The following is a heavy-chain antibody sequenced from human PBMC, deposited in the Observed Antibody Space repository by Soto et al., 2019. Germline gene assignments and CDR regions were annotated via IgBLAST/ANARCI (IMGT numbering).Heavy chain of an antibody. CDR2: IYYSGST. J-gene: IGHJ5*02. CDR3: PRKRAERQGLETVYNWFTP. CDR1: GGSISSSSYY. V-gene: IGHV4-39*01. D-gene: IGHD6-25*01. Sequence: SETLSLTCTVSGGSISSSSYYWGWIRQPPGKGLEWIGSIYYSGSTYYNPSLKSRVTISVDTSKNQFSLKLSSVTAADTAVYNCPRKRAERQGLETVYNWFTPWAKETLAPFSS.